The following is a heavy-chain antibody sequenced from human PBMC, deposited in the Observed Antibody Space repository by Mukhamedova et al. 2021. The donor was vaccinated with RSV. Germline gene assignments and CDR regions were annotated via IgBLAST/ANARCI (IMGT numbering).Heavy chain of an antibody. CDR3: ARGKATDY. J-gene: IGHJ4*02. Sequence: DGSEKHYVDSVKGRFTISRDNAKNSLYLEMNSLRVEDTAVYYYARGKATDYWGRGTLVTV. CDR2: DGSEK. V-gene: IGHV3-7*01. D-gene: IGHD1-26*01.